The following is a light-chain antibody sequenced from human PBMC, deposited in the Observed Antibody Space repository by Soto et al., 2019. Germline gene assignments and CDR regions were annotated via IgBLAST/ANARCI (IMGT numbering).Light chain of an antibody. CDR3: SSYTSSLYV. CDR1: SSDVGGYNY. CDR2: DVS. Sequence: XSVLTQPASVSGSPGQSITISCTGTSSDVGGYNYVSWYQQHPGKAPKLMIYDVSNRPSGVSNRFSGSKSGNTASLTISGLQAEDEADYYCSSYTSSLYVFGTGTKVTVL. J-gene: IGLJ1*01. V-gene: IGLV2-14*01.